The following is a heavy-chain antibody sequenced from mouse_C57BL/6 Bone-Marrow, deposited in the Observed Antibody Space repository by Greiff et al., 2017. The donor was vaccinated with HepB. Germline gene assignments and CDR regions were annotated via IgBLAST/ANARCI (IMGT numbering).Heavy chain of an antibody. D-gene: IGHD2-5*01. Sequence: QVQLQQPGAELVKPGASVKMSCKASGYTFTSYWITWVKQRPGQGLEWIGDIYPGSGSTNYNEKFKSKATLTVDTSSSTAYMQRSSLTSEDSAVYYCARRTLWYSKGGLAMDYWGQGTSVTVSS. CDR1: GYTFTSYW. CDR3: ARRTLWYSKGGLAMDY. J-gene: IGHJ4*01. CDR2: IYPGSGST. V-gene: IGHV1-55*01.